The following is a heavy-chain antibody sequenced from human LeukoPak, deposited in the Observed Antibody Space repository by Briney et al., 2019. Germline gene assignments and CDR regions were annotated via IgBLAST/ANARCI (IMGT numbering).Heavy chain of an antibody. CDR3: ARADIAVANGDAFDI. D-gene: IGHD6-19*01. CDR2: INHSGST. Sequence: SETLSLTCAVYGGSFSGYYWSWIRQPPGKGLEWIGEINHSGSTNYNPSLKSRVTISVDTSKNQFSLKLSSVTAADTAVYYCARADIAVANGDAFDIWGQGTMVTVSS. CDR1: GGSFSGYY. J-gene: IGHJ3*02. V-gene: IGHV4-34*01.